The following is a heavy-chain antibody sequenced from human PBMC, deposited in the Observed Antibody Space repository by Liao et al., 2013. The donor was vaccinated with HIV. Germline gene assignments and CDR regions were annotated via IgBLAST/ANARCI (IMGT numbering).Heavy chain of an antibody. CDR3: ARDPRRGLFYFDL. CDR2: LLYWDD. J-gene: IGHJ4*02. Sequence: QASGPGVIKPWETLSLTCTVSGGSISSQNTSGAGFASPQGRPGMDWQCLLYWDDYYAPSLKSRATISVDTSKNQMSLHLTSVTAADTAIYYCARDPRRGLFYFDLWGPGTQVTVSS. V-gene: IGHV4-39*07. CDR1: GGSISSQNTS. D-gene: IGHD3-10*01.